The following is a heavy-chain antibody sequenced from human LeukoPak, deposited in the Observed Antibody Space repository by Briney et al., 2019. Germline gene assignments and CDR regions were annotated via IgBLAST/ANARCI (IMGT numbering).Heavy chain of an antibody. V-gene: IGHV4-34*01. D-gene: IGHD3-10*01. CDR2: INHSGST. Sequence: SETLSLTCAVYGGPFSGYYWSWIRQPPGKGLEWIGEINHSGSTNYNPSLKSRVTISVDTSKNQFSLKLSSVTAADTAVYYCARGKNFARYGSGSPFSYWGQGTLVTVSS. CDR1: GGPFSGYY. CDR3: ARGKNFARYGSGSPFSY. J-gene: IGHJ4*02.